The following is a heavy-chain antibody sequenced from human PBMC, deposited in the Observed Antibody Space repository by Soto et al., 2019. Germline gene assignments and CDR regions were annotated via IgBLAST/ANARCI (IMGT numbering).Heavy chain of an antibody. J-gene: IGHJ4*02. CDR3: ARYCAGDCYRGFDT. V-gene: IGHV3-23*01. D-gene: IGHD2-21*02. CDR1: GFTFNNYV. Sequence: EVQLLESGGGLVQPGGSLGLSCAASGFTFNNYVMTWVRQTPGKGLDWVSLVTANSGVIYYADSVKGRFTVSRDNSKNTLYLQMNSLRAEDTALYYCARYCAGDCYRGFDTWGQGTLVTVSS. CDR2: VTANSGVI.